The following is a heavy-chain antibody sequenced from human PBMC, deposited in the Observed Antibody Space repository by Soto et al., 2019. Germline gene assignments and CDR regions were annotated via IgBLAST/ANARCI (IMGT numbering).Heavy chain of an antibody. J-gene: IGHJ6*03. D-gene: IGHD2-2*01. CDR3: AREGYQRPKRALYYYYMDV. Sequence: SETLSLTCTVSGGSISSGGYYWSWIRQHPGKGLEWIGYIYYSGSTYYNPSLKSRVTISVDTSKNQFSLKLSSVTAADTAVYYCAREGYQRPKRALYYYYMDVWGKGTTVTVSS. CDR1: GGSISSGGYY. CDR2: IYYSGST. V-gene: IGHV4-31*03.